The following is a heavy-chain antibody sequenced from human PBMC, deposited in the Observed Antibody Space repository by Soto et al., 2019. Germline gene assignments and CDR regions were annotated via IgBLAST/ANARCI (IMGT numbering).Heavy chain of an antibody. CDR2: ISYDGSNK. Sequence: QVQLVESGGGVVQPGRSLRLSCAGSGFTFSAYGMDWVRQAPGKGLEWVAVISYDGSNKYYADSVKGRFTISRDNSKNTLYLQMNSLRAEYTAVYYYAKDRMGAGVRGYFDYWGQGTLVTVSS. CDR3: AKDRMGAGVRGYFDY. V-gene: IGHV3-30*18. D-gene: IGHD3-10*01. CDR1: GFTFSAYG. J-gene: IGHJ4*02.